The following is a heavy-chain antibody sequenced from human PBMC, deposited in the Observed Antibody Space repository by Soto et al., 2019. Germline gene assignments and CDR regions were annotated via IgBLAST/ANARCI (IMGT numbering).Heavy chain of an antibody. CDR2: IYPGDSDT. CDR3: ARHKYYGSGSYYPPDPNSGYYYMDV. V-gene: IGHV5-51*01. J-gene: IGHJ6*03. D-gene: IGHD3-10*01. CDR1: GYSFTSYW. Sequence: PGESLKISCKGSGYSFTSYWIGWVRQMPGKGLEWMGIIYPGDSDTRYSPSFQGQVTISADKSISTAYLQWSSLKDSDTAMYYCARHKYYGSGSYYPPDPNSGYYYMDVWGKGTTVTVS.